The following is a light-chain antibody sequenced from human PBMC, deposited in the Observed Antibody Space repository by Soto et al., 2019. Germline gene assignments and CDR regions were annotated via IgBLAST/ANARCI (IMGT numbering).Light chain of an antibody. Sequence: EVVLKQSPGTLSLSPGERATLSCRASQSISSSYLAWYQQKPGQAPRLLIYGASIRATGIPDRFSGSGSGTDFTVTISRLEPEDFAVYYCQQYGSSPYTFGQGTKLEIK. V-gene: IGKV3-20*01. CDR2: GAS. CDR3: QQYGSSPYT. CDR1: QSISSSY. J-gene: IGKJ2*01.